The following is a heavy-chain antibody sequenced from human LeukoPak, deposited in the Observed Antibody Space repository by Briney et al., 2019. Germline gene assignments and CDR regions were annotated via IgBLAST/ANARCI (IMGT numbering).Heavy chain of an antibody. D-gene: IGHD3-3*01. CDR2: INPNSGGT. V-gene: IGHV1-2*02. CDR3: ARDIRPRVESFDY. CDR1: GYTFTDYH. Sequence: ASVKVSCKASGYTFTDYHVHWVRQAPGQGLEWMGWINPNSGGTNYAQNLQGRVTMTRDKSITTAYMELTRLRSDDTAVYYCARDIRPRVESFDYWGQGTLVTVSS. J-gene: IGHJ4*02.